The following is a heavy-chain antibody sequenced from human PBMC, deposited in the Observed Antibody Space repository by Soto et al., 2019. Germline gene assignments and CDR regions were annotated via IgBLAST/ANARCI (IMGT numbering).Heavy chain of an antibody. CDR3: AKEAAVAHFYF. Sequence: EVQLLESGGGLIQPGGSLRLSCAASGFTFSNYAMSWVRQAPGKGLDWVSTISGDATKTYYPDSVKGRFTISRDDSKNTLYLQLNSLRVEDRAVYFCAKEAAVAHFYFWGEGALVTVSS. CDR1: GFTFSNYA. CDR2: ISGDATKT. V-gene: IGHV3-23*01. J-gene: IGHJ4*02. D-gene: IGHD2-15*01.